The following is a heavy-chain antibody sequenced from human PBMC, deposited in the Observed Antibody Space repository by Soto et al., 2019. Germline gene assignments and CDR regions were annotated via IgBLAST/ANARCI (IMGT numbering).Heavy chain of an antibody. J-gene: IGHJ4*02. CDR2: ISSSGSTI. D-gene: IGHD2-21*01. CDR1: GFTFSSYE. Sequence: GSLRLSCAASGFTFSSYEMNWVRQAPGKGLEWLSYISSSGSTIYHADSVKGRFTISRDNGKNSLYLQMNSLGAEDTAVYYCARERSDCGGDCLDYWGQGTLVTVSS. V-gene: IGHV3-48*03. CDR3: ARERSDCGGDCLDY.